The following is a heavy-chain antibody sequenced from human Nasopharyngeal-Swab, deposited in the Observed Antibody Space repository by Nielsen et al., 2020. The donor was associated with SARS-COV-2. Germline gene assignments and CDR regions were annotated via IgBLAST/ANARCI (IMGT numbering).Heavy chain of an antibody. CDR3: ARSSYYDILTGYYPSSFDY. CDR2: IYWDDDK. Sequence: WIRQPPGKALEWLALIYWDDDKRYSTSLKTRLTISKDTSKNQVVLTMTNMDPVDTATYYCARSSYYDILTGYYPSSFDYWGQGTLVTVSS. D-gene: IGHD3-9*01. V-gene: IGHV2-70*01. J-gene: IGHJ4*02.